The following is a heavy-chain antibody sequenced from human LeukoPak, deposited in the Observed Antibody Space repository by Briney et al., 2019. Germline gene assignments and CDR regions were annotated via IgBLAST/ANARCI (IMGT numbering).Heavy chain of an antibody. J-gene: IGHJ4*02. Sequence: ASVKVSCKASGYTFTSYYMHWVQQAPGQGLEWMGIINPSGGSTSYAQKFQGRVTMTRDTSTSTVYMELSSLRSEDTAVYYCSIYDFWSGYSGDYWGQGTLVTVSS. V-gene: IGHV1-46*01. CDR2: INPSGGST. CDR3: SIYDFWSGYSGDY. D-gene: IGHD3-3*01. CDR1: GYTFTSYY.